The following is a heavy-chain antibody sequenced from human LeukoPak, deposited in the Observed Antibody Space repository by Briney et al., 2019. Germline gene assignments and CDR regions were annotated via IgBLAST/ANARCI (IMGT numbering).Heavy chain of an antibody. CDR1: GFTFSSYS. Sequence: GGSLRLSCAASGFTFSSYSINWVRQAPGKGLEWVSYISSSISTIYYADSVKGRFTISRDNSKNSLYLQMNSLRADDTAVYYCAVFGAVAPGSWGEGTLVTVSS. CDR3: AVFGAVAPGS. D-gene: IGHD6-19*01. J-gene: IGHJ4*02. V-gene: IGHV3-48*01. CDR2: ISSSISTI.